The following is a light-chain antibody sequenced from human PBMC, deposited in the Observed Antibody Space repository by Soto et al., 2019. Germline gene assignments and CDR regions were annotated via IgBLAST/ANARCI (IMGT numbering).Light chain of an antibody. V-gene: IGKV3-20*01. CDR2: GAS. CDR3: QQYGSSPFT. CDR1: QSVSSSY. J-gene: IGKJ3*01. Sequence: ESVLTQSPGTLSMSPGERATLSGRASQSVSSSYSAWYQHKPGQAPRLLIYGASRRATGIPDRISGSGSGTDFTLTISRLEPEDLAVYYCQQYGSSPFTFGPGTKVDIK.